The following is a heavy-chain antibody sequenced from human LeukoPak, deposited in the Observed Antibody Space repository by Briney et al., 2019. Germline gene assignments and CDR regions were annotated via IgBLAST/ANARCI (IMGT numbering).Heavy chain of an antibody. Sequence: ASVKVSCKASGYTFTSYGISWVRQAPGQGLEWMGWISAYNGNTNYAQKLQGRVTMTTDTSTSTAYMELRSLRSDDTAVYYCARGDVQQLDYYYYYMDVWGKGTTVTVSS. V-gene: IGHV1-18*01. CDR2: ISAYNGNT. CDR1: GYTFTSYG. J-gene: IGHJ6*03. D-gene: IGHD6-13*01. CDR3: ARGDVQQLDYYYYYMDV.